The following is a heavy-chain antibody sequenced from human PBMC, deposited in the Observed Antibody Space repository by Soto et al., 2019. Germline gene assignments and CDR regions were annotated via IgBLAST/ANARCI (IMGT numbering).Heavy chain of an antibody. CDR2: INHSGST. D-gene: IGHD1-26*01. CDR1: GGSFSGYY. Sequence: RSLTCAVCGGSFSGYYWSWIRQPPGKGLEWIGEINHSGSTNYNPSLKSRVTISVDTSKNQFSLKLSSVTAADTAVYYCARGAVGATSYYYGMDVWGQGTTVTVSS. V-gene: IGHV4-34*01. CDR3: ARGAVGATSYYYGMDV. J-gene: IGHJ6*02.